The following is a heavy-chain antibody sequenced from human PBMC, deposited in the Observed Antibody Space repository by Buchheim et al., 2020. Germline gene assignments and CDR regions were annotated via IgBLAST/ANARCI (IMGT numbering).Heavy chain of an antibody. CDR3: TTDYAIFGVVIDYYYGMDV. Sequence: EVQLVESGGGLVKPGGSLRLSCADSGFTFSNAWMNWVRQAPGKGLEWVGRIKSKTDGGTIDYAAPVKGRFTISRDDSKNKLYLQMNSRKTEDTAVYYCTTDYAIFGVVIDYYYGMDVWGQGTT. CDR1: GFTFSNAW. J-gene: IGHJ6*02. D-gene: IGHD3-3*01. V-gene: IGHV3-15*07. CDR2: IKSKTDGGTI.